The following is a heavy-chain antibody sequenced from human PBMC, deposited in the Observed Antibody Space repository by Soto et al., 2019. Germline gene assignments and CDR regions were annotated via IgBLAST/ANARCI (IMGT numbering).Heavy chain of an antibody. J-gene: IGHJ4*02. CDR2: IYYSGST. CDR1: GGSISSGGYY. CDR3: ARAPGTTSFPAPSYFDY. V-gene: IGHV4-31*03. Sequence: SETLSLTCTVSGGSISSGGYYWSWIRQHPGKGLEWIGYIYYSGSTYYNPSLKSRATISVDTSKNQFSLKLSSVTAADTAMYYCARAPGTTSFPAPSYFDYWGQGTLVTVSS. D-gene: IGHD4-4*01.